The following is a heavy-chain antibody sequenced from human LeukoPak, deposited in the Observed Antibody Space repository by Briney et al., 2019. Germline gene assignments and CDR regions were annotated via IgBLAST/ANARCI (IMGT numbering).Heavy chain of an antibody. V-gene: IGHV4-59*01. CDR3: AREVPSITIFGVVIRYFDY. D-gene: IGHD3-3*01. CDR2: IYYSGST. Sequence: NASETLSLTCTVSGGSISSYYWSWIRQPPGKGLEWIGYIYYSGSTNYNPSLKSRVTISVDTSKNQFSLKLSSVTAADTAVYYCAREVPSITIFGVVIRYFDYWGQGTLVTVPS. J-gene: IGHJ4*02. CDR1: GGSISSYY.